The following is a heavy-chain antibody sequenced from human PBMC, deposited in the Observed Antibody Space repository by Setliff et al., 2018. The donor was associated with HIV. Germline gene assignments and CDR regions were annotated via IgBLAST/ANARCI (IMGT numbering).Heavy chain of an antibody. J-gene: IGHJ6*02. CDR1: GFSISSRYY. Sequence: SETLSLTCDVSGFSISSRYYWGWIRQSPGKGLEWIGNIYHTGSSYYNPSLNDRATISLDTSKNQFSLKLSSVIAADTAVYYCARIFGDQGYYYGMDVWGQGTTVTV. V-gene: IGHV4-38-2*01. D-gene: IGHD3-3*01. CDR2: IYHTGSS. CDR3: ARIFGDQGYYYGMDV.